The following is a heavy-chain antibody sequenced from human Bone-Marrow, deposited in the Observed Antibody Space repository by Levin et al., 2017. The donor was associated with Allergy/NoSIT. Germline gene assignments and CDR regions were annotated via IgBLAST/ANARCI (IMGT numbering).Heavy chain of an antibody. CDR3: TKKAFGKMDC. CDR2: ISGRGDDT. Sequence: GGSLRLSCAASGFTFNNYAMNWVRQAPGKGLEWVSTISGRGDDTYYADSVRGRFTVSRDNSTEMLYLQMNSLIVEDTGLYFCTKKAFGKMDCWGQGAPVTVSS. D-gene: IGHD3/OR15-3a*01. J-gene: IGHJ4*02. V-gene: IGHV3-23*01. CDR1: GFTFNNYA.